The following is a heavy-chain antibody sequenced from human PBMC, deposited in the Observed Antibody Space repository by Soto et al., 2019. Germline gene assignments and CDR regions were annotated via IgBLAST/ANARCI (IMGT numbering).Heavy chain of an antibody. D-gene: IGHD3-16*01. CDR2: ISPYTGNT. Sequence: QVQLVQSGDEVKKPGASVKVSCKASGYIFVNYGIAWVRQAPGQGLEWMGWISPYTGNTHSATKVKCRLTMTTDTSTSTGYMDLGSLTSDDTAVYYCVMVDNYVTPTPQDVWGQGTTVTVSS. J-gene: IGHJ6*02. CDR1: GYIFVNYG. CDR3: VMVDNYVTPTPQDV. V-gene: IGHV1-18*01.